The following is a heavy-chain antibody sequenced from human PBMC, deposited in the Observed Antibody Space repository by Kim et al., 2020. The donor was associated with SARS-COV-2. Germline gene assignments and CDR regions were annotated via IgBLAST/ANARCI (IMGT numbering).Heavy chain of an antibody. CDR3: ARCVSYYYDSSGSHFDY. D-gene: IGHD3-22*01. V-gene: IGHV4-34*01. J-gene: IGHJ4*02. Sequence: LKSRVTISVDTSKNQFSLKLSSVTAADTAVYYCARCVSYYYDSSGSHFDYWGQGTLVTVSS.